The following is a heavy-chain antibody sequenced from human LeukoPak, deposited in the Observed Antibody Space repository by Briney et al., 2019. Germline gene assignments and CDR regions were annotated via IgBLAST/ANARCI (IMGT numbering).Heavy chain of an antibody. Sequence: PGGSLRLSCAASGFTFSSYAMHWVRQAPGKGLEWVAVISYDGSNKYYADSVKGRFTISRDNSKNTLYLQMNSLRAEDTAVYYCARMGAPGARGLDYGGQGTLVTVSS. D-gene: IGHD1-26*01. CDR2: ISYDGSNK. V-gene: IGHV3-30-3*01. J-gene: IGHJ4*02. CDR1: GFTFSSYA. CDR3: ARMGAPGARGLDY.